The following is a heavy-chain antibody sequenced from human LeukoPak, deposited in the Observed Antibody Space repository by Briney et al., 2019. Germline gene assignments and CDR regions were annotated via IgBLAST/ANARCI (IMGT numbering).Heavy chain of an antibody. V-gene: IGHV3-48*03. D-gene: IGHD4-17*01. Sequence: GGSLRLSCAASGFTFSSYEMNWVRQAPGKGLEWVSYISSSGSTIYYADSVKGRFTISRDNAKNSLYLQMNSLRAEDTAVYYCARDSPNTVTTLQYFDYWGQGTLVTVSS. CDR1: GFTFSSYE. J-gene: IGHJ4*02. CDR3: ARDSPNTVTTLQYFDY. CDR2: ISSSGSTI.